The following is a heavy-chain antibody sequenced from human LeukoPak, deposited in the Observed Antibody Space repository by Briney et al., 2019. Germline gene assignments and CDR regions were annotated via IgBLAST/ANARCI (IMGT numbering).Heavy chain of an antibody. J-gene: IGHJ4*02. V-gene: IGHV3-53*04. CDR1: GFTVSSNY. Sequence: PGGSLRLSCAASGFTVSSNYMSWVRQAPGKGLEWVSVIYSGGSTYYADSVKGRFTISRHNSKNTLYLQMNNLRAEDTAVYYCARGHYYDSSGFDYWGQGTLVTVSS. D-gene: IGHD3-22*01. CDR2: IYSGGST. CDR3: ARGHYYDSSGFDY.